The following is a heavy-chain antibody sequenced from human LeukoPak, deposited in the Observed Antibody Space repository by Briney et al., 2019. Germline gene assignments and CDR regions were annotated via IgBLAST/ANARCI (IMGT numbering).Heavy chain of an antibody. Sequence: GASVKVSCTASGYTFTGYYMHWVRQAPGQGLEWMGRINPNSGGTNYAQKFQGRVTMTRDTSISTAYMELSRLRAEDTAVYYCAMDNYYDSMSDWFDPWGQGTLVTVSS. CDR1: GYTFTGYY. CDR2: INPNSGGT. V-gene: IGHV1-2*06. J-gene: IGHJ5*02. CDR3: AMDNYYDSMSDWFDP. D-gene: IGHD3-22*01.